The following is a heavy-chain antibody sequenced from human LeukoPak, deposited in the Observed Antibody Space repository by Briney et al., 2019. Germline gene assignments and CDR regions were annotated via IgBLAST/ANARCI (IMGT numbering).Heavy chain of an antibody. Sequence: AASVKVSCKASGYTFTSYYIHWVRQAPGQGLEWMGIINPSGGSTTYAEKFQGRVTMTRDMSTSTVYMELSSLRSDDTAVYYCARAYFGSGSPEYWGQGTLVTVSS. J-gene: IGHJ4*01. CDR1: GYTFTSYY. D-gene: IGHD3-10*01. CDR3: ARAYFGSGSPEY. V-gene: IGHV1-46*01. CDR2: INPSGGST.